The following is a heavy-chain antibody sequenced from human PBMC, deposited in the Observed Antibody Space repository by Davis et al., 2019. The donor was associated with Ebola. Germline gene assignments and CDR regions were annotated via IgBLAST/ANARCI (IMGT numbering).Heavy chain of an antibody. D-gene: IGHD3-3*01. CDR3: ARGNGYYTRDFDY. CDR1: GGSFSGYY. CDR2: INHSRST. V-gene: IGHV4-34*01. Sequence: SETLSLTCAVYGGSFSGYYWSWIRQPPGKGLEWIGEINHSRSTNYNPSLKSRVTISVDTSKNQFSLKLSSVTAADTAVYYCARGNGYYTRDFDYWGQGTLVTVSS. J-gene: IGHJ4*02.